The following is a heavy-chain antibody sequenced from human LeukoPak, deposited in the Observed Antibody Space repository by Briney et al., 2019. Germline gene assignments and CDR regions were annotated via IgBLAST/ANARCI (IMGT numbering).Heavy chain of an antibody. CDR3: ARGEYYYDSSGFYYRYYYNGMDV. V-gene: IGHV1-69*13. J-gene: IGHJ6*02. CDR2: IIPIFGTA. D-gene: IGHD3-22*01. Sequence: SVKVSCKASGGTFSSYAISWVRQAPGQGLEWMGGIIPIFGTAKYVQKFQGRVTITADESTSTAYMELNSLRSEDTAVCYCARGEYYYDSSGFYYRYYYNGMDVWGQGTTVTVSS. CDR1: GGTFSSYA.